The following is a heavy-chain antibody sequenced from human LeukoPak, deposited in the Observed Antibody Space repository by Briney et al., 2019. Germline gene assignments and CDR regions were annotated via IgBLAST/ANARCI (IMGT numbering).Heavy chain of an antibody. CDR2: IKQDGSEK. CDR3: ARDVLRRYYDILTGYFDY. J-gene: IGHJ4*02. D-gene: IGHD3-9*01. CDR1: GFTFSSYW. V-gene: IGHV3-7*01. Sequence: GSLRLSYAASGFTFSSYWMSWVRQAPGKGLEWVANIKQDGSEKYYVDSVKGRFTISRDNAKNSLYLQMNSLRAEDTAVYYCARDVLRRYYDILTGYFDYWGQGTLVTVSS.